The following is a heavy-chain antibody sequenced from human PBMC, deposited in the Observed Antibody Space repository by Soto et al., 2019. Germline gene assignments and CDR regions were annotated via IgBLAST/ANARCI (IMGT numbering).Heavy chain of an antibody. CDR3: AKETIVNDY. CDR2: ISYDGSDK. CDR1: GFTFSNYG. V-gene: IGHV3-30*18. D-gene: IGHD1-26*01. Sequence: QVQLVESGGGVVQPGRSLRLSCAASGFTFSNYGMHWVRQAPGKGLEWVAVISYDGSDKYYADSVKGRFTVSRDNSKNALYLQMDSLRAEDTAVYYCAKETIVNDYWGQGTLVPVSS. J-gene: IGHJ4*02.